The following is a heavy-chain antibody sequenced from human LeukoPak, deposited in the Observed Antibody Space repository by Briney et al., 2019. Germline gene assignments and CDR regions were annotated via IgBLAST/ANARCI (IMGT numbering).Heavy chain of an antibody. CDR1: GFTFSSYA. D-gene: IGHD3-10*01. Sequence: GGSLRLSCAASGFTFSSYAMSWVRQAPGKGLEWVSGISWSGGNTGYADSVKGRFTISRDNAKNSLYLQMNSLRAEDTAVYYCARHYGSGSHYFDYWGQGTLVTVSS. J-gene: IGHJ4*02. V-gene: IGHV3-20*04. CDR3: ARHYGSGSHYFDY. CDR2: ISWSGGNT.